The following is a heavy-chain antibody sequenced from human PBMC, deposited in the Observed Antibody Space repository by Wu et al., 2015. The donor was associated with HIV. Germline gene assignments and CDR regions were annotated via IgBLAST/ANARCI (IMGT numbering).Heavy chain of an antibody. Sequence: QVQLVQSGAEVRKPGASVKVSCKASGYTFTKYYMHWVRQAPGQGLEWMGVINPSDSTTGYVQKLQGRVTMTRDTSTSTVYMELSSLRSEDTAVYYCARVRGYGEFFANGMDVWGQGP. CDR2: INPSDSTT. V-gene: IGHV1-46*04. D-gene: IGHD3-10*01. J-gene: IGHJ6*02. CDR1: GYTFTKYY. CDR3: ARVRGYGEFFANGMDV.